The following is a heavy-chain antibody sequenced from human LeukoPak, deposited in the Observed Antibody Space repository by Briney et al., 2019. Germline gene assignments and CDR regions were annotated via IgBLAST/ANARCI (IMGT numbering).Heavy chain of an antibody. Sequence: ASVTLSCKSSGYSFTFYDLHWGRHGPGQGIGLKGLTNINSGGRNNSQKFQVRVTMTRDTSISTAYMELSRLRSDAPAVYYCGRHIKPGAVRWDATRTKYYCYYGMDFWGQGTTVTVSS. CDR1: GYSFTFYD. D-gene: IGHD1-14*01. J-gene: IGHJ6*02. CDR3: GRHIKPGAVRWDATRTKYYCYYGMDF. CDR2: TNINSGGR. V-gene: IGHV1-2*02.